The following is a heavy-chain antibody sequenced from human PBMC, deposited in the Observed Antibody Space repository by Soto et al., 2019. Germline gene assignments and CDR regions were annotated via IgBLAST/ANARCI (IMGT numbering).Heavy chain of an antibody. Sequence: QVQLEESGGGVVQPGRSLRLSCAVSGFTFRSYGMHWVRQAPGKGLEWVAVISSDGSNKYYGDSVKGRFTISRDNSKNTLFLQMNSLRAEDTAVYYCAKDGHIVLVPGAIGESPPANYWGQGTLVTVSS. CDR2: ISSDGSNK. J-gene: IGHJ4*02. CDR3: AKDGHIVLVPGAIGESPPANY. CDR1: GFTFRSYG. D-gene: IGHD2-2*02. V-gene: IGHV3-30*18.